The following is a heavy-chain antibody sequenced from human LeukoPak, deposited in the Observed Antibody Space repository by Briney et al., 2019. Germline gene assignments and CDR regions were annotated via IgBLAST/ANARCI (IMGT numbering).Heavy chain of an antibody. J-gene: IGHJ4*02. CDR3: ARENDSSGYYHPSFDY. V-gene: IGHV1-69*13. CDR2: IIPIFGTA. D-gene: IGHD3-22*01. Sequence: GASVKVSCKASGYTFTGYYMHWVRQAPGQGLEWMGGIIPIFGTANYAQKFQGRVTITADESTSTAYMELSSLRSEDTAVYYCARENDSSGYYHPSFDYWGQGTLVTVSS. CDR1: GYTFTGYY.